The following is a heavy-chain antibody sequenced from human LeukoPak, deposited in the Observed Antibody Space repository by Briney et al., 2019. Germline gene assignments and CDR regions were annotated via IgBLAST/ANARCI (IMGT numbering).Heavy chain of an antibody. J-gene: IGHJ6*02. D-gene: IGHD3-10*01. CDR2: ISGTSIYI. V-gene: IGHV3-21*01. CDR3: ARVRGEYGMDV. Sequence: GGSLRLSCATSGFTFSTYTMNWVRQAPGKGLESVSLISGTSIYIYYADSVKGRFTISRDNAKDSLYLHMSSLRAEDTAVYYCARVRGEYGMDVWGQGTTVTVSS. CDR1: GFTFSTYT.